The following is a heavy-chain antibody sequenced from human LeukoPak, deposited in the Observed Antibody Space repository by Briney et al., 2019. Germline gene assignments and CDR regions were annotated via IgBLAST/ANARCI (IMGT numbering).Heavy chain of an antibody. CDR3: AAGGRYQLLWRLGFDP. Sequence: SETLSLTCTVSGGSISSGSYYWGWIRQPPGKGLVWITLILNTGTTYYNPSIKIRVTISVDTSKNQFTLTWTSGTAADTAVYYCAAGGRYQLLWRLGFDPWGQGTPVTVSS. J-gene: IGHJ5*02. D-gene: IGHD2-2*01. CDR2: ILNTGTT. V-gene: IGHV4-39*01. CDR1: GGSISSGSYY.